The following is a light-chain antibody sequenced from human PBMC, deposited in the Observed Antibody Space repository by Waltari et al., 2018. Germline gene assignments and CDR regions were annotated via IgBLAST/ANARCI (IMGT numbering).Light chain of an antibody. V-gene: IGKV3-11*01. J-gene: IGKJ2*01. CDR3: QQRSNRRYT. CDR2: DAS. CDR1: QSVSSY. Sequence: VLTHSPATLSLSPGARALLSCGASQSVSSYLAWYQQKPGKAPKLLIYDASNMATGIPSRFSGSGSGTDFTLTISSLEPEDFAVYYCQQRSNRRYTFGQGTKLEI.